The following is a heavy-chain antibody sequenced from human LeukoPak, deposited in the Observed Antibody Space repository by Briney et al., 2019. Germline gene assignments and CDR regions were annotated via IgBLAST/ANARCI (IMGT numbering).Heavy chain of an antibody. J-gene: IGHJ6*03. Sequence: SETLSLTCTVSGNSFGDYYWSWIRQPAGKGLEWIGRIYTSGSTTYNPSLKSRVTMSVDTSKNQFSLKLSSVTAADTAVYYCARVQRVGSSGWYTMRYYYYYYMDVWGKGTTVTISS. V-gene: IGHV4-4*07. CDR2: IYTSGST. D-gene: IGHD6-19*01. CDR1: GNSFGDYY. CDR3: ARVQRVGSSGWYTMRYYYYYYMDV.